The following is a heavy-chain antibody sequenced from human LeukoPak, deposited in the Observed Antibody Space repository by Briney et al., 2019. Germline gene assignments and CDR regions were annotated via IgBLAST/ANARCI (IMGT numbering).Heavy chain of an antibody. CDR1: GYTFTDYY. Sequence: ASVKVSCKASGYTFTDYYIHWVRQVPGQGLEWMGWINPNSGGTNYAQKFQGRVTMTRHTSISTAYMELSSLRSDDTAVYYCARDRRLGRHIADYFDYWGQGTLVTVSS. D-gene: IGHD2-21*01. CDR2: INPNSGGT. J-gene: IGHJ4*02. CDR3: ARDRRLGRHIADYFDY. V-gene: IGHV1-2*02.